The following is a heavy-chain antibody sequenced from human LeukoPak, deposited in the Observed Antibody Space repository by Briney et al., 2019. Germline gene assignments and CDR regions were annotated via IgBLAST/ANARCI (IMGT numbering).Heavy chain of an antibody. V-gene: IGHV3-21*01. CDR2: ISSSSSYI. Sequence: PGGSLRLSCAASGFTFSSYSMNWVRQAPGKGLEWVSSISSSSSYIYYADSVKGRFTISRDNAKNSLYLQMNSLRAEDTAVYYCARAHYYGSGSIGMDVWGQGTTVTVSS. D-gene: IGHD3-10*01. CDR3: ARAHYYGSGSIGMDV. J-gene: IGHJ6*02. CDR1: GFTFSSYS.